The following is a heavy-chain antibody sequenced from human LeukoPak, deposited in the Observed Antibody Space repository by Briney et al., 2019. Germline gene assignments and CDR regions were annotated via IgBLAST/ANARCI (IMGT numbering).Heavy chain of an antibody. D-gene: IGHD1-26*01. Sequence: GESLKISCKGSGYSFTSYWIGWVRQMPGKGLEWMGIIYPGDSDTRYSPSFQGQVTISADKSISIAYLQRSSLKASDTAMYYCASGPLVGAPRQMGAFDIWGQGTMVTVSS. V-gene: IGHV5-51*01. CDR3: ASGPLVGAPRQMGAFDI. CDR1: GYSFTSYW. J-gene: IGHJ3*02. CDR2: IYPGDSDT.